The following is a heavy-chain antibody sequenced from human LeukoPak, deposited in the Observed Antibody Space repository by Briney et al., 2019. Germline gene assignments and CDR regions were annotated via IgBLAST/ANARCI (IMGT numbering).Heavy chain of an antibody. J-gene: IGHJ5*02. CDR3: VRDAEGAAISVNYWFDP. CDR1: GYTFTNYA. Sequence: ASVKVSCKASGYTFTNYAMHWVRQAPGQSLEWMGWINAGNGNTRNSQKFQGRVTMTRDTSISTAYMELRGLRSEDTAVYYCVRDAEGAAISVNYWFDPWGQGTLVTVSS. V-gene: IGHV1-3*01. D-gene: IGHD2-2*02. CDR2: INAGNGNT.